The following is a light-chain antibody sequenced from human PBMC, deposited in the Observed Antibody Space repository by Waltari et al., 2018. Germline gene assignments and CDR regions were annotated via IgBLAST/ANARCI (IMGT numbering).Light chain of an antibody. V-gene: IGLV1-44*01. Sequence: QSVLTQPHSASGTPGQSIIISCSGSSSNIGDNTVTWYQQVPGTAPKLLIYGTRERPSGVSNRLSGSKSGTSASLAISALQPEDEADYYCAAWDDSLNGPVFGTGTKVTVL. CDR3: AAWDDSLNGPV. CDR1: SSNIGDNT. CDR2: GTR. J-gene: IGLJ1*01.